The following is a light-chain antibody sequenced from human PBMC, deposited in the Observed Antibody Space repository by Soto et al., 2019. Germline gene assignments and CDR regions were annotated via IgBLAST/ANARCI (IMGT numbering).Light chain of an antibody. V-gene: IGKV3-20*01. J-gene: IGKJ1*01. CDR3: QHYGGSPRT. CDR1: QGVSGSY. Sequence: EIVLTQSPGTLSLSPGERATLSCRASQGVSGSYLAWYQQKPGQAPRLLIYGASSRATGIPNRFSGSESGTDFTLTISRLEPEDFAVYYCQHYGGSPRTFGQGTKVEIK. CDR2: GAS.